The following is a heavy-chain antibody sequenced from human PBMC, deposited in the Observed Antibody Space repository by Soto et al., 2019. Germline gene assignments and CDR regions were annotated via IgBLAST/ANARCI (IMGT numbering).Heavy chain of an antibody. V-gene: IGHV5-10-1*01. J-gene: IGHJ4*02. CDR2: IDPSDSQT. D-gene: IGHD3-22*01. Sequence: GESLKISCNGSGYSFACYWIAWVRQKPWKGLEWMGRIDPSDSQTYYSPSFRGHVTISVTKSITTVFLQWSSLRASDTAMYYCARQIYDSDTGPNFQYYFDSWGQGTPVTVSS. CDR1: GYSFACYW. CDR3: ARQIYDSDTGPNFQYYFDS.